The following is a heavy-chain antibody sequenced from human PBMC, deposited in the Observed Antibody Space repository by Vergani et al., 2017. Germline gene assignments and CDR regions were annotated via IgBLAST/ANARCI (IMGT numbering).Heavy chain of an antibody. CDR2: ISWNSNSI. D-gene: IGHD6-6*01. J-gene: IGHJ5*02. CDR1: GFTSAGYA. Sequence: EVQLEESGGGLVLPGRSLRLSCVASGFTSAGYAMHWVRQAPGKGLEGVSGISWNSNSIGYAGSVKGRFTISRDKAKNSLYLQMNSLRAEDTALYYCAKDLGTSSGGGWFDPWGQGTLVTVSS. CDR3: AKDLGTSSGGGWFDP. V-gene: IGHV3-9*02.